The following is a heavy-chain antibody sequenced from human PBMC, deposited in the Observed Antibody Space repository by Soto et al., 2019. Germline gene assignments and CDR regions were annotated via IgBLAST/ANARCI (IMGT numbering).Heavy chain of an antibody. CDR1: GYSFTSYW. V-gene: IGHV5-51*01. Sequence: GESLKISCKGSGYSFTSYWIGWVRQMPGKGLEWMGIIYPGDSDTRYSPSFQGQVTISADKSISTAYLQWSSLKASDTAMYYCARLAYDSSGYYYYYYGMDVWGQGTTVTVSS. J-gene: IGHJ6*02. CDR2: IYPGDSDT. D-gene: IGHD3-22*01. CDR3: ARLAYDSSGYYYYYYGMDV.